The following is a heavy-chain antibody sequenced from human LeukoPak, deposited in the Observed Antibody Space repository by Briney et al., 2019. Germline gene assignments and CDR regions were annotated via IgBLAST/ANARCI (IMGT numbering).Heavy chain of an antibody. V-gene: IGHV3-23*01. CDR3: AKPGDITGPADY. J-gene: IGHJ4*02. CDR1: GFTFSSYA. Sequence: PGGSLRLSCAASGFTFSSYAMSWVRQAPGKGLEWVSAISGSGGSTYYADSVKGRFTISRDSFKNTLYLQMISLRAEDTAVYYCAKPGDITGPADYWGQGTLVTVSS. CDR2: ISGSGGST. D-gene: IGHD1-14*01.